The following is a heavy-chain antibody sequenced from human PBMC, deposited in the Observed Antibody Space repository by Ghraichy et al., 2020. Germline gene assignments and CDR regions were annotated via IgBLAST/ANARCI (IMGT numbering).Heavy chain of an antibody. D-gene: IGHD2-2*01. CDR2: IYYSGST. Sequence: SETLSLTCTVSGGSINNYYWSWIRQPPGKGLECIGYIYYSGSTNYNPSLKSRVTFSVDTSKNQFSLKLTSVTAADTAVYYCARVGFSSPTGHFDHWGQGKLVTV. CDR3: ARVGFSSPTGHFDH. CDR1: GGSINNYY. V-gene: IGHV4-59*01. J-gene: IGHJ4*02.